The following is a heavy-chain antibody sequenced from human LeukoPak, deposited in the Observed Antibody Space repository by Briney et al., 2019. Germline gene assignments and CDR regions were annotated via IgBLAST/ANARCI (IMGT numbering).Heavy chain of an antibody. D-gene: IGHD6-19*01. V-gene: IGHV4-4*07. CDR1: GDSISSYY. CDR3: ARDEWDSSGWSY. J-gene: IGHJ4*02. CDR2: FYASGSI. Sequence: SETLSLTCTVSGDSISSYYWSWIRQPAGKGLEWIGRFYASGSIKYNPSFKSRVTMSVDTSKNQFFLQLNSVTAADTAVYYCARDEWDSSGWSYWGQGTLATVSS.